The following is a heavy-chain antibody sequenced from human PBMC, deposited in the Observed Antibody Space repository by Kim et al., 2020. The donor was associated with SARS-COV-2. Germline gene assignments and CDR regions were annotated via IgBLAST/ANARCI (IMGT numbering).Heavy chain of an antibody. CDR3: AKVRQLVPWFDP. V-gene: IGHV3-23*01. D-gene: IGHD6-13*01. Sequence: YYADAVKGRFTISRDKSKNPLYLQMNSLRAEDTAVYYCAKVRQLVPWFDPWGQGTLVTVSS. J-gene: IGHJ5*02.